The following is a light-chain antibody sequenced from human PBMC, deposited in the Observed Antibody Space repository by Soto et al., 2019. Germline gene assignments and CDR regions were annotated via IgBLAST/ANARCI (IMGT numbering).Light chain of an antibody. CDR1: SSNIGNNY. CDR2: DNN. CDR3: GTWDSSLSAYV. V-gene: IGLV1-51*01. Sequence: QSVLTQPPSVSPAPGQKVTISCSGSSSNIGNNYVSWYQQLPGTAPKLLIYDNNKRPSGIPDRFSGSKSGTSATLGITGLQTGDGADYYCGTWDSSLSAYVFGTGTKV. J-gene: IGLJ1*01.